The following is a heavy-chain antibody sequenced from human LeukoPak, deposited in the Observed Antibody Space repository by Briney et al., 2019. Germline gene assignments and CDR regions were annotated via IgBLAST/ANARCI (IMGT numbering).Heavy chain of an antibody. D-gene: IGHD3-22*01. Sequence: SETLSLTCAVYGGSFSGYYWSWIRQPPGKGLEWIGEINHSGSTNHNPSLTSRVTISVDTSKNQFSLKLSSVTAADTAVYYCARGDSSGSACYFDYWGQGTLVTVSS. CDR1: GGSFSGYY. CDR3: ARGDSSGSACYFDY. CDR2: INHSGST. V-gene: IGHV4-34*01. J-gene: IGHJ4*02.